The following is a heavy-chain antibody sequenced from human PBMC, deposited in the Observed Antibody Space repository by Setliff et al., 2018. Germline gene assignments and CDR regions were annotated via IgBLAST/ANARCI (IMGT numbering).Heavy chain of an antibody. CDR3: ARAHTWSLPNDNSGYPGWFDP. D-gene: IGHD3-22*01. J-gene: IGHJ5*02. Sequence: PSETLSLTCAVSGFSISSGYYRGWIRQPPGKGLEWIVNIHHSGKAYYNPSLKSRVTMSVDTSKNHVSLKLSSVTAADTAVYYCARAHTWSLPNDNSGYPGWFDPWGQGTLVTAPQ. CDR1: GFSISSGYY. CDR2: IHHSGKA. V-gene: IGHV4-38-2*01.